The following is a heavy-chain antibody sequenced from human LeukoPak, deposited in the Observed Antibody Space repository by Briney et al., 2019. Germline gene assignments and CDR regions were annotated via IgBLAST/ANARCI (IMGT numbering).Heavy chain of an antibody. CDR3: ARESDSSGTTLNWFDP. Sequence: SETLSLTCTVSGGSIVSHYWNWIRQPAGRGLEWIGRFYASGTTNTSPSLKSRVTMSVDTSKNQFSLKLSSVTAADTAVYYCARESDSSGTTLNWFDPWGQGTLVTVSS. V-gene: IGHV4-4*07. CDR2: FYASGTT. CDR1: GGSIVSHY. D-gene: IGHD3-22*01. J-gene: IGHJ5*02.